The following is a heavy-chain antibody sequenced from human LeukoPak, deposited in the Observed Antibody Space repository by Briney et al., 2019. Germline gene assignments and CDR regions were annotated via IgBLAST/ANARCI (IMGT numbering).Heavy chain of an antibody. CDR1: GGSISSGAYY. D-gene: IGHD3-10*01. J-gene: IGHJ5*02. Sequence: PSQTLSLTCTVSGGSISSGAYYWSWIRQHPGKSLEWIGYIYHSGSTSYNVSLKSRVTILEGTSKNQFSLKLSSVTAADTAVYYCARDGGFGLTAKDNWFDPWGQGTLVTVSS. CDR2: IYHSGST. V-gene: IGHV4-31*03. CDR3: ARDGGFGLTAKDNWFDP.